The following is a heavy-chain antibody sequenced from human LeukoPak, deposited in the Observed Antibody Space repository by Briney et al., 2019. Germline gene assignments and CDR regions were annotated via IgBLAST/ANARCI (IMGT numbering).Heavy chain of an antibody. CDR1: GGSNSSGGYS. CDR3: ARHYDILTGHNWFDP. CDR2: IYHSGST. J-gene: IGHJ5*02. Sequence: PSETLSLTCAVSGGSNSSGGYSWRWIRQPPGKGLEWIGYIYHSGSTYYNPSLKSRVTISVDRSKNQFSLKLSSVTAADTAVYYCARHYDILTGHNWFDPWGQGTLVTVSS. V-gene: IGHV4-30-2*01. D-gene: IGHD3-9*01.